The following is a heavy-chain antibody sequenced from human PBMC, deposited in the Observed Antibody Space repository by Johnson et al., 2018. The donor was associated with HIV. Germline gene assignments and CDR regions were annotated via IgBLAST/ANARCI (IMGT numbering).Heavy chain of an antibody. D-gene: IGHD3-10*01. Sequence: MLLVESGGGVVQPGRSLRLSCAASGFTFSSYAMSWVRQAPGKGLEWVSAISGSGGSTYYADSVKGRFTISRDNSKNTLYLQMNSLRAEDTAVYYCASTGSGSDDAFDIWGQGTMVTVSS. CDR1: GFTFSSYA. CDR2: ISGSGGST. V-gene: IGHV3-23*04. CDR3: ASTGSGSDDAFDI. J-gene: IGHJ3*02.